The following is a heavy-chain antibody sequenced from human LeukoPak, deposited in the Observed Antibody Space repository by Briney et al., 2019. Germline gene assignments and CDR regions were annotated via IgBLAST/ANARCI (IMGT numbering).Heavy chain of an antibody. D-gene: IGHD3-9*01. CDR2: INSDGSST. J-gene: IGHJ6*02. V-gene: IGHV3-74*01. CDR1: GFTFSSYW. Sequence: GGSLRLSCSASGFTFSSYWMHWVRQAPGKGLVWVSRINSDGSSTSYADSVKGRFTISRDNAKNTLYLQMNSLRAEDTAVYYCAREERVRYSYGMDVWGQGTTVTVSS. CDR3: AREERVRYSYGMDV.